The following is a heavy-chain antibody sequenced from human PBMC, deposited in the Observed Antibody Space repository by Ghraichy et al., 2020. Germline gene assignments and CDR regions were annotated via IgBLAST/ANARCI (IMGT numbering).Heavy chain of an antibody. V-gene: IGHV5-51*01. Sequence: GSLNISCKGSGYSFTSYWIGWVRQMPGKGLEWMGIIYPGDSDTRYSPSFQGQVTISADKSISTAYLQWSSLKASDTAMYYCARLASYSNYDHGGFDPWGQGTLVTVSS. CDR2: IYPGDSDT. CDR1: GYSFTSYW. CDR3: ARLASYSNYDHGGFDP. J-gene: IGHJ5*02. D-gene: IGHD4-11*01.